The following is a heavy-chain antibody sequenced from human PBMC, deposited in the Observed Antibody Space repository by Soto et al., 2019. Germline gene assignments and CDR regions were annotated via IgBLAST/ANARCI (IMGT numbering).Heavy chain of an antibody. Sequence: PGGSLRLSCAASGFTFSSYGMHWVRQAPGKGLEWVAVISYDGSNKYYADSVKGRFTISRDNSKNTLYLQMNSLRAEDTAVYYCAKVGIAAAVDYYYFDYWGQGTLVTVSS. CDR2: ISYDGSNK. CDR3: AKVGIAAAVDYYYFDY. D-gene: IGHD6-13*01. V-gene: IGHV3-30*18. J-gene: IGHJ4*02. CDR1: GFTFSSYG.